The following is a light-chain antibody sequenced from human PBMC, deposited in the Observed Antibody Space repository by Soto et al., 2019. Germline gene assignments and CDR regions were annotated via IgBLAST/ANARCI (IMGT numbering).Light chain of an antibody. CDR3: QQYDTWPRT. Sequence: DIVMTQSQATLSLSPGDRAPLSCTASQSLSSSKLAWYQQRPGQAPRLLIYGASTRATGIPARFSGSGSGTEFTLTTTSLQSQDFAVYYCQQYDTWPRTFGQGTKVDIK. J-gene: IGKJ1*01. CDR1: QSLSSS. CDR2: GAS. V-gene: IGKV3-15*01.